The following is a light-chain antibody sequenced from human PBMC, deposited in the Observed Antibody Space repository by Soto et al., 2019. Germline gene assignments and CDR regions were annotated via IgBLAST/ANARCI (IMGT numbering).Light chain of an antibody. CDR3: TSYPARHTVL. CDR1: SSDVGAYNY. CDR2: DVT. J-gene: IGLJ2*01. V-gene: IGLV2-11*01. Sequence: QSVLTQPRSVSGSPGQSVTISCTGTSSDVGAYNYVSWYQQHPGKVPKLIIYDVTKRPSGVPDRFSGSKSGNTASLTIYGLQAEDETDYYCTSYPARHTVLFGGGTKLTVL.